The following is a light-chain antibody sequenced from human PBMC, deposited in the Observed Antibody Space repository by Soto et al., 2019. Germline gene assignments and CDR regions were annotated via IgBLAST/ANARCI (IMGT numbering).Light chain of an antibody. CDR3: QQLNSYPQT. J-gene: IGKJ5*01. Sequence: EIVMTQSPTTLSVSPGERATLSCRASQSVSTNLAWYQQKPGQVPSLLIYGASTRASGIPARFSGSGSGPDFTLTISSLQPEDSATYFCQQLNSYPQTFGQRRLPEVK. V-gene: IGKV3-15*01. CDR1: QSVSTN. CDR2: GAS.